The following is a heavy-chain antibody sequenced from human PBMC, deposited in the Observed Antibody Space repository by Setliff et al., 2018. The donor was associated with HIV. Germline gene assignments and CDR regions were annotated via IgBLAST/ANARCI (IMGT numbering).Heavy chain of an antibody. CDR3: ARGYYGSDLQNAMDV. J-gene: IGHJ6*02. CDR1: GFTFSSYW. Sequence: PGGSLRLSCAASGFTFSSYWMHWVRQAPGKGLVWVFGMNTDGSSTRYADSVKGRFTISRDNAKNMLYLQMNSLSADDTAVYYCARGYYGSDLQNAMDVWGQGTTVTVSS. D-gene: IGHD3-10*01. V-gene: IGHV3-74*01. CDR2: MNTDGSST.